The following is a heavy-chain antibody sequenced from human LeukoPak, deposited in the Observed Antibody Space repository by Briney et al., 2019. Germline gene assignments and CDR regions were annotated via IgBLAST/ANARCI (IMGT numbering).Heavy chain of an antibody. V-gene: IGHV3-30*02. CDR3: VKGTRFGELLHDY. CDR2: IRYDGSKK. CDR1: GFTFSSNG. J-gene: IGHJ4*02. Sequence: GGSLRLSCAASGFTFSSNGMHWVRQAPGKGLEWVAFIRYDGSKKYYADSVKGRFTISRDNSKNTLYLQMNSLRAEDTAVYYCVKGTRFGELLHDYWGQGTLVTVSS. D-gene: IGHD3-10*01.